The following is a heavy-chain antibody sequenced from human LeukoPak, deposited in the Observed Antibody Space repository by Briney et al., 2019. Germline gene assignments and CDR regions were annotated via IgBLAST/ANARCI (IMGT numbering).Heavy chain of an antibody. CDR2: IKEDGSAK. Sequence: GGSLRLSCTASGFTFSRYWMTWVRQAPGKGLEWVANIKEDGSAKYYVDSMKGRFTISRDNAKNSLYLQINSLRAEDTAVYYCARDSPGYGGYSYWGQGTLVTVSS. D-gene: IGHD5-12*01. J-gene: IGHJ4*02. CDR1: GFTFSRYW. V-gene: IGHV3-7*04. CDR3: ARDSPGYGGYSY.